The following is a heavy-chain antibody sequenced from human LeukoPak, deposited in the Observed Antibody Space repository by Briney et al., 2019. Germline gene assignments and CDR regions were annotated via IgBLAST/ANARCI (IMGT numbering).Heavy chain of an antibody. D-gene: IGHD3-10*01. CDR2: ISGSGAST. CDR1: GFTLSTNA. J-gene: IGHJ4*02. Sequence: PGGSLRLSCLTSGFTLSTNAMSWVRQAPGKGLEWISGISGSGASTYYADSVKGRFTISRDDSRNTLYLQMNSLRAEDTAVYYCARDAGYYGSGTLIDYWGQGTLVTVSS. V-gene: IGHV3-23*01. CDR3: ARDAGYYGSGTLIDY.